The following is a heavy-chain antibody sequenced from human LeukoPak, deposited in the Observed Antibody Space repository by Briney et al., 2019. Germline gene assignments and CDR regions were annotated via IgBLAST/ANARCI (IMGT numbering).Heavy chain of an antibody. CDR1: GGSITSNSTY. D-gene: IGHD3-10*01. Sequence: PSQSLSLTCGVSGGSITSNSTYSGWIRPPPGKGLEWIGAAYVSGTTYSTPSLSGPSTISMHTTNSQFSRNLTSLTAAHPAMYYGEAELYGSWSWTSMWGQGILVTVSS. J-gene: IGHJ4*02. V-gene: IGHV4-39*01. CDR3: EAELYGSWSWTSM. CDR2: AYVSGTT.